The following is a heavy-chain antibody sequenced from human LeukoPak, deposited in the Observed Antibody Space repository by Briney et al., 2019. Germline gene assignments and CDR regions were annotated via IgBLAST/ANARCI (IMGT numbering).Heavy chain of an antibody. CDR1: GYTFTSYD. V-gene: IGHV1-8*03. J-gene: IGHJ3*02. CDR2: MNPNSGNT. CDR3: ARALSQDDAFDI. Sequence: ASVRGSCKASGYTFTSYDINWVRQATGQGLEWMGWMNPNSGNTGYAQKFQGRVTITRNTSISTAYMELSSLRSEDTAVYYCARALSQDDAFDIWGQGTMVTVSS.